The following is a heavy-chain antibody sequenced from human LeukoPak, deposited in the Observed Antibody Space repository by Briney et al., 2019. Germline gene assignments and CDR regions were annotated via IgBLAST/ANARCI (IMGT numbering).Heavy chain of an antibody. CDR1: GFTFSIYR. D-gene: IGHD2-2*01. CDR2: ISSSGGTI. CDR3: TTSSAVPVPMLGYY. J-gene: IGHJ4*02. Sequence: GGSLRLSCAASGFTFSIYRMNWVRQAPGKGLEWVSHISSSGGTIYDADSVKGRFTISRDNVRNSLYLQMNSLKTEDTAVYYCTTSSAVPVPMLGYYWGQGILVTVSS. V-gene: IGHV3-48*01.